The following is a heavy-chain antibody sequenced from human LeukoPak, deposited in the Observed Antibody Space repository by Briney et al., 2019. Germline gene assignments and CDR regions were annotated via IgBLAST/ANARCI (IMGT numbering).Heavy chain of an antibody. Sequence: GGSLRLSCAASGFTFSNYAMHWVRQAPGKGLEWVAFIRYDGSNKYYADSVKGRFTISRDNSKNTLYLQMNSLRAEDTAVYYCAKGGGSYSGYYYYYMDVWGKGTTVTISS. J-gene: IGHJ6*03. CDR3: AKGGGSYSGYYYYYMDV. V-gene: IGHV3-30*02. CDR2: IRYDGSNK. CDR1: GFTFSNYA. D-gene: IGHD1-26*01.